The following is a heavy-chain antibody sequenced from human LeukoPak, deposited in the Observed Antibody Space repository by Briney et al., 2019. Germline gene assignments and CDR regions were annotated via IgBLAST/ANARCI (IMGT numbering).Heavy chain of an antibody. CDR2: ISGSGGST. J-gene: IGHJ4*02. Sequence: PSETLSLTCTVSGGSISSYYWSWIRQPPGKGLEWVSAISGSGGSTYYADSVKGRFTISRDNSKNTLYLQMNSLRAEDTAVYYCAISGGSGTDYWGQGTLVTVSS. CDR1: GGSISSYY. CDR3: AISGGSGTDY. D-gene: IGHD3-10*01. V-gene: IGHV3-23*01.